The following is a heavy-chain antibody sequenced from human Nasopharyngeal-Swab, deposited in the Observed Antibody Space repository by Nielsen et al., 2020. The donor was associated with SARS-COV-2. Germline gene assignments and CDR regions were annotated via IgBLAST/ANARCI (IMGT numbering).Heavy chain of an antibody. CDR2: IYYSGST. D-gene: IGHD5-18*01. J-gene: IGHJ5*02. Sequence: SETLSLTCTVSGGSISSYYWSWIRQRHVKGLEWIGSIYYSGSTYYNPSLKSRVTISVDTSKNQFSLKLSSVTAADTACSYCARHPWQLWFPGWFDPWHQGTLVTVSS. V-gene: IGHV4-59*05. CDR3: ARHPWQLWFPGWFDP. CDR1: GGSISSYY.